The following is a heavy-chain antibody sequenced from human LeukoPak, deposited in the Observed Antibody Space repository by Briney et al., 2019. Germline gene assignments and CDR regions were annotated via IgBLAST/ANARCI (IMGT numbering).Heavy chain of an antibody. CDR1: GGSISSGGYS. V-gene: IGHV4-30-2*01. Sequence: SETLSLTCAVPGGSISSGGYSWSWIRQPPGKGLEWIGYIYHSGSTYYNPSLKSRVTISVDRSKNQFSLKLSSVTAADTAVYYCARGERAAAGTFVYWGQGTLVTVSS. CDR2: IYHSGST. J-gene: IGHJ4*02. CDR3: ARGERAAAGTFVY. D-gene: IGHD6-13*01.